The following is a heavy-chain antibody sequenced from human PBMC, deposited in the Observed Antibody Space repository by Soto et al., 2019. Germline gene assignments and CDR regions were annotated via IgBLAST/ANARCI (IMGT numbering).Heavy chain of an antibody. CDR1: GYTFTSYD. J-gene: IGHJ4*02. Sequence: QVQLVQSGAEVKKPGASVKVSCKASGYTFTSYDINWVRQATGQGLEWMGWMNPNSGNTGYAQKFQGRGTMTRNTSIGTAYMELSSLRSEDTAVYYCAITHLRFGEHHYWGQGTLVTVSS. CDR2: MNPNSGNT. CDR3: AITHLRFGEHHY. D-gene: IGHD3-10*01. V-gene: IGHV1-8*01.